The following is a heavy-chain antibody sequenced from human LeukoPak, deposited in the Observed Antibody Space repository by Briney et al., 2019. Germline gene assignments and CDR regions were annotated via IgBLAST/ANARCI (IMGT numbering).Heavy chain of an antibody. J-gene: IGHJ5*02. CDR2: VNPNSGGT. Sequence: GASVKISCKASGYTFTDYYMHWVRHAPGQGLEWMGWVNPNSGGTNYAQKFQGRVTMTRDTSINTAYMELGRLRSDDTAVYYCTRDLCRGCSGESRNWFDPWGQGTLVTVSS. CDR1: GYTFTDYY. CDR3: TRDLCRGCSGESRNWFDP. V-gene: IGHV1-2*02. D-gene: IGHD3-10*02.